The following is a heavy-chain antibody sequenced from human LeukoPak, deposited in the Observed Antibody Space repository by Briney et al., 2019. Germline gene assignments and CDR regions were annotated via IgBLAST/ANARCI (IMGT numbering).Heavy chain of an antibody. J-gene: IGHJ4*02. Sequence: SETLSLTCTVSGGSLSSYYWSWIRQPPGKGLEWIGYIYYSGSTNYNPSLKSRVTISVDTSKNQFSLKLSSVTAADTAVYYCARHVGYSGSYFGYWGQGTLDTVSS. CDR2: IYYSGST. CDR1: GGSLSSYY. D-gene: IGHD1-26*01. CDR3: ARHVGYSGSYFGY. V-gene: IGHV4-59*08.